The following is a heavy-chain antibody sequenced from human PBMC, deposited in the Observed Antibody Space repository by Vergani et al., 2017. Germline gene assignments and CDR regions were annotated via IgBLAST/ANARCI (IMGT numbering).Heavy chain of an antibody. CDR2: TYYSGSI. V-gene: IGHV4-59*01. Sequence: QVQLQQWGAGLLKPSETLSLTCTVSGGSISSYYWSWIRQPPGKGLEWIGYTYYSGSINYNPSLKSRVTISVDTAKNQFSLKLSSVTAADTAVYYCARVGGAMEPIDYWGQGTLVTVSS. CDR1: GGSISSYY. J-gene: IGHJ4*02. D-gene: IGHD1-26*01. CDR3: ARVGGAMEPIDY.